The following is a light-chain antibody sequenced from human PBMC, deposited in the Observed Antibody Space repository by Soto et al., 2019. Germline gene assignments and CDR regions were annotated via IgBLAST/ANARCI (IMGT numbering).Light chain of an antibody. Sequence: QSVLTQPASVSGSPGQSITISCTGTSGDIGSYNRVSWYQQHPGKAPNLIIYEVTDRPSGVSNLFSGSTSGNTASLTVSGLKAEDEADYYCSSFTSRFTFVFGTRTKV. CDR2: EVT. J-gene: IGLJ1*01. CDR1: SGDIGSYNR. V-gene: IGLV2-14*01. CDR3: SSFTSRFTFV.